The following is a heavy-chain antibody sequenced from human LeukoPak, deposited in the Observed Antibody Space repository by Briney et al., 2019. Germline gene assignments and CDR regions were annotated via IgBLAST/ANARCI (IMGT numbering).Heavy chain of an antibody. CDR1: GCSFSSYY. CDR2: IYYSGST. D-gene: IGHD6-13*01. Sequence: AETLSLTCTVSGCSFSSYYWSWIRQAPGKGLEWVGYIYYSGSTNYNPHLQSRLTISVDTSKNQSSLKLSSVTAADTAVYYCASGAPQQPWGQGTLLTVSS. V-gene: IGHV4-59*12. CDR3: ASGAPQQP. J-gene: IGHJ5*02.